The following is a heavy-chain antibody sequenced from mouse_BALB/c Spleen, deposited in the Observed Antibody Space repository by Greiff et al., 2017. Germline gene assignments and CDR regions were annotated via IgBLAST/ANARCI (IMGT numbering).Heavy chain of an antibody. J-gene: IGHJ2*01. CDR2: IYPSDSYT. V-gene: IGHV1-69*02. D-gene: IGHD1-1*01. CDR1: GYTFTSYW. CDR3: TRGTTVVAYYAMDY. Sequence: QVQLQQPGAELVRPGASVKLSCKASGYTFTSYWINWVKQRPGQGLEWIGNIYPSDSYTNYNQKFKDKATLTVDKSSSTAYMQLSSPTSEDSAVYYCTRGTTVVAYYAMDYWGQGTTLTVSS.